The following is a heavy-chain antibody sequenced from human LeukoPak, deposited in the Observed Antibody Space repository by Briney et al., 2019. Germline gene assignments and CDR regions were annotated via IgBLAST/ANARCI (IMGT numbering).Heavy chain of an antibody. CDR2: ISDSGGDK. Sequence: GGSLRLSCAASGFTFSKYGFHWVRQAPGKGLEWVAFISDSGGDKWFGDSVKGRFTISRDKSRNTVNLQMSSLRVEDTALYYCARDGGSESYAFDYWGQETLVTVSS. CDR3: ARDGGSESYAFDY. CDR1: GFTFSKYG. J-gene: IGHJ4*02. V-gene: IGHV3-30*02. D-gene: IGHD3-10*01.